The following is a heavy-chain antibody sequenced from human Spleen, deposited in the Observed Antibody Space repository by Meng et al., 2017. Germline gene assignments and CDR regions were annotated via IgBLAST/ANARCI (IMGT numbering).Heavy chain of an antibody. CDR1: GYTFTSYA. D-gene: IGHD1-26*01. CDR3: ARGNYRYSGSYYGGIFDY. Sequence: ASVKVSCKASGYTFTSYAMDWVRQAPGQGLEWMGWINTNTGNPTYAQGFTGRFVFSLDTSVSTEYLQISSLKAEDTAVYYCARGNYRYSGSYYGGIFDYWGQGTLVTVSS. J-gene: IGHJ4*02. V-gene: IGHV7-4-1*02. CDR2: INTNTGNP.